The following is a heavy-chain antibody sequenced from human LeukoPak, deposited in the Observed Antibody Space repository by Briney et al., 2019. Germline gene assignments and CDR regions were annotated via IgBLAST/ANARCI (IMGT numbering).Heavy chain of an antibody. V-gene: IGHV3-53*01. CDR1: GFTVSGNY. CDR2: IYSGGST. CDR3: AKASPYYDILTGYYYYFDY. D-gene: IGHD3-9*01. Sequence: GGSLRLSCAASGFTVSGNYMSWVRQAPGKGLERVSVIYSGGSTYYADSVKGRFTISRDNSRNMVYLQMDSLRAEDTAIYYCAKASPYYDILTGYYYYFDYWGQGTLVTVSS. J-gene: IGHJ4*02.